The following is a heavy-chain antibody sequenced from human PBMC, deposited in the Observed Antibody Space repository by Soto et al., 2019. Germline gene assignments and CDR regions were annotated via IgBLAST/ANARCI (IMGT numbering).Heavy chain of an antibody. CDR1: GDTFTSYG. Sequence: ASVKVSCKDSGDTFTSYGSRWVQQAPGQGLEWMGWISAYNGNTNYAQKLQGRVTMTTDTSTSTAYMELRSLRSDDTAVYYCARDQGGYDSDYWGQGTLVTVSS. CDR3: ARDQGGYDSDY. J-gene: IGHJ4*02. CDR2: ISAYNGNT. V-gene: IGHV1-18*01. D-gene: IGHD5-12*01.